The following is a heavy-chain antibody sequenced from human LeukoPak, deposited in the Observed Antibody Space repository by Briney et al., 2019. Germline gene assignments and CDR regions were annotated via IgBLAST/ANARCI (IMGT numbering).Heavy chain of an antibody. Sequence: SVKVSCKASGGTFSSYAISWVRQAPGQGLEWMEGIIPIFGTANYAQKFQGRVTITTDESTSTAYMELSSLRSEDTAVYYCASTTAAGTRYSIYHYYMDVWGKGTTVTVSS. V-gene: IGHV1-69*05. CDR2: IIPIFGTA. J-gene: IGHJ6*03. D-gene: IGHD6-13*01. CDR1: GGTFSSYA. CDR3: ASTTAAGTRYSIYHYYMDV.